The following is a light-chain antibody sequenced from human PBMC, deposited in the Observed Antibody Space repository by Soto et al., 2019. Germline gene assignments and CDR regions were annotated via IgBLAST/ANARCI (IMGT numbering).Light chain of an antibody. CDR1: QTVSSY. CDR2: DAS. CDR3: QQRSSWPIT. V-gene: IGKV3-11*01. Sequence: EIVLTQAPATLSLSPGQRATLSCRASQTVSSYLAWYQQKPGQAPRLLIYDASNRATGTPARFSGSGSGTDFTLTIGGVEPEDFAVYFCQQRSSWPITFGGGTKVDIK. J-gene: IGKJ4*01.